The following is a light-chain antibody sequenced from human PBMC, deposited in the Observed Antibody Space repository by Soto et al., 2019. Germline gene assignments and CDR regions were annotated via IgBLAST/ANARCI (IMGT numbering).Light chain of an antibody. CDR1: SSDVGSYNL. J-gene: IGLJ1*01. V-gene: IGLV2-23*01. CDR3: CSYAGRSYV. CDR2: EGS. Sequence: QSALTQPASVSGSPGQSITISCTGTSSDVGSYNLVSWYQQHPGKAPKLMIYEGSKRPSGFSNRFSGSKSGNTASLTISGLQAEDEADYYCCSYAGRSYVFGTGTKVTVL.